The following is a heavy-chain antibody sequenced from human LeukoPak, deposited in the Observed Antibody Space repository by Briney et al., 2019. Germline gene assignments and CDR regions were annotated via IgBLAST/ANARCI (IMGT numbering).Heavy chain of an antibody. CDR2: IIRIFGTA. CDR1: GGTFSSYA. CDR3: ARVFEDGYRSGYYSY. J-gene: IGHJ4*02. D-gene: IGHD3-22*01. V-gene: IGHV1-69*05. Sequence: SVKVSCKASGGTFSSYAISWVRQAPGQGLEWMGRIIRIFGTANYAQKFQGRVAITTDESTSTAYMELSSLRSEDTAVYYCARVFEDGYRSGYYSYWGQGTLVTVSS.